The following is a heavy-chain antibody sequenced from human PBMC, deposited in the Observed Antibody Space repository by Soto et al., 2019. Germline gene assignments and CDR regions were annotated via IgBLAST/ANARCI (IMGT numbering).Heavy chain of an antibody. D-gene: IGHD1-1*01. Sequence: GGSLRLSCVASGFTFSSYTMNWVRQAPGKGLEWVSAISGSGGNTFYADSVKGRFTISRDNSQNTLYLQMNSLSAEDTAVYYCDTSNLNSTIDWFDPWGQGTLVTVSS. CDR2: ISGSGGNT. V-gene: IGHV3-23*01. J-gene: IGHJ5*02. CDR1: GFTFSSYT. CDR3: DTSNLNSTIDWFDP.